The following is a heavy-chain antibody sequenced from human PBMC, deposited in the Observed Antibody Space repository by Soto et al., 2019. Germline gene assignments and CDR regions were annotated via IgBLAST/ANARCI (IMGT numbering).Heavy chain of an antibody. D-gene: IGHD3-3*01. CDR1: GFSLSRAW. V-gene: IGHV3-74*01. J-gene: IGHJ5*02. Sequence: EVQLAESGGGFVEPGGSLRLSCVVSGFSLSRAWMDWVRQVPGKGLVWVSRINKDATTTNADSVKGRFTISRDTAKNTLYLQMNSLRAEDTALYYCAREDFWSFAWGQGTLVTVSS. CDR3: AREDFWSFA. CDR2: INKDATT.